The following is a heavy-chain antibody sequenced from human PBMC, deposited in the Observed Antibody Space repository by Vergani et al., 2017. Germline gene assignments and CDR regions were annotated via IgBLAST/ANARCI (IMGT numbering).Heavy chain of an antibody. D-gene: IGHD2-2*01. CDR2: INPNSGGK. CDR1: GYTFTDYF. V-gene: IGHV1-2*02. Sequence: QVQLVQSGAEVKKPGASVKVSCKDSGYTFTDYFMHWVRQAPGQGLEWMGWINPNSGGKNNAQKFQGRVTMTRDTSISSAYMELSNLRSDDPAAYFCARVGTSSNRGYFDYWGQGTLVTVSS. CDR3: ARVGTSSNRGYFDY. J-gene: IGHJ4*02.